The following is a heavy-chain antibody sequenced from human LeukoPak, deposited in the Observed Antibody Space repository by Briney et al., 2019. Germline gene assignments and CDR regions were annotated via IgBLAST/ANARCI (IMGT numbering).Heavy chain of an antibody. J-gene: IGHJ4*02. D-gene: IGHD6-19*01. Sequence: PGGSLRLSCAASGFTFSSYGMHWVRQAPGKGLEWVAVIGYDGSNKYYADSVKGRFTISRDNSKNTLYLQMNSLRAEDTAVYYCARDSEQWLADPMFDYWGQGTLVTVSS. V-gene: IGHV3-33*01. CDR1: GFTFSSYG. CDR3: ARDSEQWLADPMFDY. CDR2: IGYDGSNK.